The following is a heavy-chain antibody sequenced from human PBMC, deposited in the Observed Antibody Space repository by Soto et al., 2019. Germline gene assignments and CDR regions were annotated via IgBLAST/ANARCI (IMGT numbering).Heavy chain of an antibody. Sequence: SETLSLTCTVSGGSISSYYWSWIRQPPGKGLEWIGYIYYNGTTNYNPSLKSRVTMSVGTSKNQFSLKLSSVTAADTAVYYCARVPDVWGQGTTVTVSS. CDR2: IYYNGTT. V-gene: IGHV4-59*12. J-gene: IGHJ6*02. CDR1: GGSISSYY. CDR3: ARVPDV.